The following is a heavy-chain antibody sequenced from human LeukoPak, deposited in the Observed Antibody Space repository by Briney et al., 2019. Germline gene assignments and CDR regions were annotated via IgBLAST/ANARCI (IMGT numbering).Heavy chain of an antibody. Sequence: SETLSLTCAVSGGSISSSSYYWGWIRQPPGKGLEWIGSIYYSGSTYYNPSLKSRVTISVDTSKNQFSLKLSSVTAADTAVYYCASFYYYGSGSYGVYWGQGTLVTVSS. CDR3: ASFYYYGSGSYGVY. D-gene: IGHD3-10*01. CDR1: GGSISSSSYY. J-gene: IGHJ4*02. CDR2: IYYSGST. V-gene: IGHV4-39*07.